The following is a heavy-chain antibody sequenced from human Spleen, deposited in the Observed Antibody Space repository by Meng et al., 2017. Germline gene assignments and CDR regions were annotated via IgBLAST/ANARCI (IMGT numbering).Heavy chain of an antibody. CDR2: IWYDGSNK. D-gene: IGHD3-22*01. Sequence: GGSLRLSCAASGFTFSSYGMHWVRQAPGKGLEWVAVIWYDGSNKYYADSVKGRFTISRDNSKNTLYLQMNSLRAEDTAVYYCAREKYYYDSSGYYNIWGQGTMVTVSS. J-gene: IGHJ3*02. CDR3: AREKYYYDSSGYYNI. CDR1: GFTFSSYG. V-gene: IGHV3-33*01.